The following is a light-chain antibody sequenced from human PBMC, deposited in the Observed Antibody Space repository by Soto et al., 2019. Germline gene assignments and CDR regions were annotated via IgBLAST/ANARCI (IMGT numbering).Light chain of an antibody. Sequence: DIQMTQSPSTLSASVGGRVTITCRASQSINTWLAWYQQKPGKAPKLLIYRASTLESGVPSRFSGSGSGTAFTLTISSLQPDDFSTYYCQHYNTYSGTFGPGTKVDI. V-gene: IGKV1-5*03. J-gene: IGKJ3*01. CDR3: QHYNTYSGT. CDR2: RAS. CDR1: QSINTW.